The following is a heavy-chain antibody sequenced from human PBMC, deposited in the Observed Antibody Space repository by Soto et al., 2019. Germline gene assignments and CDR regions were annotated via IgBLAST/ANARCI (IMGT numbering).Heavy chain of an antibody. V-gene: IGHV3-30*18. CDR3: AKVLWFGELLSHYYYYYYMDV. J-gene: IGHJ6*03. D-gene: IGHD3-10*01. CDR2: ISYDGSNK. Sequence: GGSLRLSCAASGFTFSSYGMHWVRQAPGKGLEWVAVISYDGSNKYYADSVKGRFTISRDNSKNTLYLQMNSLRAEDTAVYYCAKVLWFGELLSHYYYYYYMDVWGKGTTVTVSS. CDR1: GFTFSSYG.